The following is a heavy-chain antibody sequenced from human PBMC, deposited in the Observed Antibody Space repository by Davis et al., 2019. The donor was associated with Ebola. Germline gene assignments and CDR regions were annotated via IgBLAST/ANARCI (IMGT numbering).Heavy chain of an antibody. J-gene: IGHJ5*02. CDR3: ARVRVASTTNWFDP. D-gene: IGHD2-15*01. Sequence: SETLSLSCAVSGGSFSGYYWSWIRQPPGKGLEWIGEINHSGSTNYNPSLKSRVTTSVDTSKNQFSLKLSSVTAADTAVYYCARVRVASTTNWFDPWGQGTLVTVSS. V-gene: IGHV4-34*01. CDR1: GGSFSGYY. CDR2: INHSGST.